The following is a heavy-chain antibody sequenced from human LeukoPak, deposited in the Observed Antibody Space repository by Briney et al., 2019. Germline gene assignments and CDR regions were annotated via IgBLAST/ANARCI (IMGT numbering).Heavy chain of an antibody. CDR3: GSWDYGSGSYSPYY. V-gene: IGHV1-2*02. J-gene: IGHJ4*02. CDR1: GYTFTGYY. Sequence: GASVKVSCKASGYTFTGYYIHWVRQAPGQGLEWVGWINPSSGGTKFAQKFQGRVTMTRDTSITPAYMELSGLGSDDTAVYYCGSWDYGSGSYSPYYWGRGTLVTVSS. D-gene: IGHD3-10*01. CDR2: INPSSGGT.